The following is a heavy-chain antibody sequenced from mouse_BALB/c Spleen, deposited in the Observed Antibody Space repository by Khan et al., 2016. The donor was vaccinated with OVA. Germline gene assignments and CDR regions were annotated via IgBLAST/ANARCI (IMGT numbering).Heavy chain of an antibody. J-gene: IGHJ3*01. CDR1: GFSLTSYG. V-gene: IGHV2-2*02. CDR2: IWSGGST. Sequence: QVRLQQSGPGLVQPSQSLSITCTVSGFSLTSYGVHWVRQSPGKGLEWLGVIWSGGSTDYNAAFISRLSISKENSKSQVFFKMNSLQASDTAIYYFARNYDYDECLAYGGQGTLVTVSA. D-gene: IGHD2-4*01. CDR3: ARNYDYDECLAY.